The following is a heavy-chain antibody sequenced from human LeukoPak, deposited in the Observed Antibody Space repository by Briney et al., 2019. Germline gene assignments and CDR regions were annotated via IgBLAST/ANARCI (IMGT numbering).Heavy chain of an antibody. D-gene: IGHD3-3*01. CDR3: ARDGYDFWSGYHYYYYYCMDV. V-gene: IGHV3-11*01. J-gene: IGHJ6*02. Sequence: GGSLRLSCAASGFTFSDYYMSWIRQAPGKGLEWVSYISSSGSTIYYADSVKGRFTISRDNAKNSLYLQMNSLRAEDTAVYYCARDGYDFWSGYHYYYYYCMDVWGQGTTVTVSS. CDR2: ISSSGSTI. CDR1: GFTFSDYY.